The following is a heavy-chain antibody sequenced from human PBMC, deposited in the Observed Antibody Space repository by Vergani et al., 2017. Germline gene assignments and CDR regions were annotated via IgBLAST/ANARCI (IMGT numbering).Heavy chain of an antibody. D-gene: IGHD6-19*01. CDR3: AKVAVAGHTPVRSNDY. CDR1: GYTFTSYG. J-gene: IGHJ4*02. V-gene: IGHV1-18*01. CDR2: ISAYNGNT. Sequence: QVQLVQSGAEVKKPGASVKVSCKASGYTFTSYGISWVRQAPGQGLEWMGWISAYNGNTNYAQKLQGRVTMTTDTSTSTAYMELRSLRSYDTAVYYCAKVAVAGHTPVRSNDYWGQGTLVTVSS.